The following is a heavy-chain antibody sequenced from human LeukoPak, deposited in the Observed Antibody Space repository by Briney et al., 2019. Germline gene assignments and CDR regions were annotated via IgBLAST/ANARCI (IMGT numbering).Heavy chain of an antibody. J-gene: IGHJ4*02. CDR1: GGSISSGSYY. CDR3: ARSYSSSWYDY. V-gene: IGHV4-61*02. D-gene: IGHD6-13*01. CDR2: IYTSGST. Sequence: SETLSLTCTVSGGSISSGSYYWSWIRQPAGKGLEWIGRIYTSGSTNYNPSLKCRVTISVDTSKNQFSLKLSSVTAADTAVYYCARSYSSSWYDYWGQGTLVTVSS.